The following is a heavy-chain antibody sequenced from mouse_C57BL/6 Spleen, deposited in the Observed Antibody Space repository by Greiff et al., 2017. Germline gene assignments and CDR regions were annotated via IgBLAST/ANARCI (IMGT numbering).Heavy chain of an antibody. V-gene: IGHV1-59*01. CDR3: ARFQFTRDY. D-gene: IGHD2-12*01. CDR2: IDPSDSYT. Sequence: QVQLQQPGAELVRPGTSVKLSCKASGYTFTSYWMHWVKQRPGQGLEWIGVIDPSDSYTNYNQKFKGKATLTVDTSSSTAYMQLSSLTSEDSAVYYCARFQFTRDYWGQGTSVTVSS. CDR1: GYTFTSYW. J-gene: IGHJ4*01.